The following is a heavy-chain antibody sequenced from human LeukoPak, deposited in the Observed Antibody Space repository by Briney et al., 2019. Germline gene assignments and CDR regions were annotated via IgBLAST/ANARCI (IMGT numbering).Heavy chain of an antibody. D-gene: IGHD6-19*01. Sequence: SETLSLTCTVSGGSISTSNYYWGWIRQPPGKGLEWIGSIYYSGSTYYNPSLKSRVTISVDTSKNQFSLKLSSVTAADTAVYYCARRAVDGIFDYWGQGTLVTVSS. CDR2: IYYSGST. J-gene: IGHJ4*02. CDR3: ARRAVDGIFDY. CDR1: GGSISTSNYY. V-gene: IGHV4-39*01.